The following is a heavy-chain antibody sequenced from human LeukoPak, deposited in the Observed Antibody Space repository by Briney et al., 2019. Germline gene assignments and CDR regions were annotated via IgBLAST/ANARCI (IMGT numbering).Heavy chain of an antibody. V-gene: IGHV3-74*01. Sequence: GGSLRLSCAASGFTFSSYWMHWVRQAPGKGLVWVSRINGDGSSTSYADSVKGRFTISRDNAKNTLYLQMNSLRAEDTAVYYCAREMLHSSSWYRDYYYYYGMDVWGQGTTVTVSS. J-gene: IGHJ6*02. D-gene: IGHD6-13*01. CDR3: AREMLHSSSWYRDYYYYYGMDV. CDR2: INGDGSST. CDR1: GFTFSSYW.